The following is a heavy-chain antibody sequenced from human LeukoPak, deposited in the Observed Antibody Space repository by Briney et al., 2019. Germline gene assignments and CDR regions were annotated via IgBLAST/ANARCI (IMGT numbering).Heavy chain of an antibody. J-gene: IGHJ3*02. CDR3: ARGQLESQLGDAFDI. CDR1: GFTFSSYA. CDR2: ISYDGSNK. V-gene: IGHV3-30-3*01. D-gene: IGHD1-1*01. Sequence: QPGGSLRLSCAASGFTFSSYAMHWVRQAPGKGLEWVAVISYDGSNKYYADSVKGRFTISRDNTKNTLYLQMNSLRAEDTAVYYCARGQLESQLGDAFDIWGQGTLVTVSS.